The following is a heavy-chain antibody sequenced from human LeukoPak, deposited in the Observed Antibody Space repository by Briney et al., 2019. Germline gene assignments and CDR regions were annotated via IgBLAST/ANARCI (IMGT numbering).Heavy chain of an antibody. D-gene: IGHD6-13*01. CDR2: IYNSGST. J-gene: IGHJ5*02. V-gene: IGHV4-39*01. CDR1: GGSISSSTYY. CDR3: ARQAYSSNLGWFDP. Sequence: SETLSLTCSVSGGSISSSTYYWGWIRQPPGKGLEWIGNIYNSGSTYYNPSLKSRVTISVDTSKNQFSLRLSSVTAADTAVYYCARQAYSSNLGWFDPWGQGTLVTVSS.